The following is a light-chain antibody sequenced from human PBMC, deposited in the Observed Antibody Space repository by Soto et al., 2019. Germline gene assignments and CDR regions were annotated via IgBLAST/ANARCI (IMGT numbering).Light chain of an antibody. CDR1: QSVSSSY. CDR2: DAS. CDR3: QQRSNWLWT. V-gene: IGKV3-11*01. Sequence: EIVSTQSPGTPSLSPGERATLSCRASQSVSSSYLAWYQQKPGQAPRLLIYDASNRATGIPARFSGSGSGTDFTLTISSLEPEDFAVYYCQQRSNWLWTFGQGTKVDIK. J-gene: IGKJ1*01.